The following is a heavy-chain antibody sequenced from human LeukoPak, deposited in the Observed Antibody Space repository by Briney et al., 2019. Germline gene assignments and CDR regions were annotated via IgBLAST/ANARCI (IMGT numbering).Heavy chain of an antibody. CDR1: GFTVSSNY. D-gene: IGHD2-21*02. CDR3: ARDPLYCGGDCYDDAFDI. CDR2: IYSGGST. V-gene: IGHV3-66*01. Sequence: GGSLRLSCAASGFTVSSNYVSWVRQAPGKRLEWVSVIYSGGSTYYADSVKGRFTISRDNSKNTLYLQMNSLRAEDTAVYYCARDPLYCGGDCYDDAFDIWGQGTMVTVSS. J-gene: IGHJ3*02.